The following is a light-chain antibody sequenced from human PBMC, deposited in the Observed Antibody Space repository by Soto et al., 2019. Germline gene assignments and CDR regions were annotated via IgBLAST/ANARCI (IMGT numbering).Light chain of an antibody. CDR3: CSFVGVTNDV. Sequence: SSPTPPASLSGSPGQSITLSRRGNAVSYQLVSWYQQQPGKAPKLILYNVTRRPSGVSNRFSGFKSGTTASLKITGLQAEDEADYYCCSFVGVTNDVFGNGTKVTVL. J-gene: IGLJ1*01. CDR1: AVSYQL. CDR2: NVT. V-gene: IGLV2-23*02.